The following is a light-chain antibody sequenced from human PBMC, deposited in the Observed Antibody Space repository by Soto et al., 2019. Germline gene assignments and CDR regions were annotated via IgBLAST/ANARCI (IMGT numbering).Light chain of an antibody. J-gene: IGLJ2*01. CDR2: EVS. CDR1: SSDVGSYNL. Sequence: QSALTQPASVSGSPGQSITIPCTGASSDVGSYNLVSWYQQHPGKALKLMIYEVSRRPSGISNRFSGSKSGNTASLTISGLQAEDEADYYCCSYAGSPTFVIFGGGTKVTVL. V-gene: IGLV2-23*02. CDR3: CSYAGSPTFVI.